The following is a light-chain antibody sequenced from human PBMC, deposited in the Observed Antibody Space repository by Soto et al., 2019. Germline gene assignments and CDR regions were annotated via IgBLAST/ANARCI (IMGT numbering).Light chain of an antibody. CDR1: QGISTY. Sequence: DILMTQSPSSLSASIGDRVTITCRASQGISTYVAWYQQKPGKVPTLLIFGASTLQSGVPSRFSGSGSGTEFSLTISSLQPEDVATYYCQRYNSAPLTFGPGTKVDIK. CDR3: QRYNSAPLT. CDR2: GAS. V-gene: IGKV1-27*01. J-gene: IGKJ3*01.